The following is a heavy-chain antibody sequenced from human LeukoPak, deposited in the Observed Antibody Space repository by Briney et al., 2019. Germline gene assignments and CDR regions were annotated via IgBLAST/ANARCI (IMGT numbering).Heavy chain of an antibody. CDR2: INTNTGNP. CDR1: GYTFTSYA. V-gene: IGHV7-4-1*02. Sequence: ASVKVSCKASGYTFTSYAMNWVRQAPGQGLEWMGWINTNTGNPTYAQGFTGRFVFSLDTSVSTAYLQISSLKAEDTAVYYCARVIAATGSTTFDFWGQGTLVTVSS. CDR3: ARVIAATGSTTFDF. D-gene: IGHD6-13*01. J-gene: IGHJ4*02.